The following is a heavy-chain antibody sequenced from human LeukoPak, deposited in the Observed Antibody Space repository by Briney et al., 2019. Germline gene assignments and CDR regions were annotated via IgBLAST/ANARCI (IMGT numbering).Heavy chain of an antibody. CDR3: ARDAVTGEAYFDY. CDR2: IYYSGST. J-gene: IGHJ4*02. V-gene: IGHV4-61*08. CDR1: GGSISSGGYY. D-gene: IGHD7-27*01. Sequence: SQTLSLTCTVSGGSISSGGYYWSWIRQPPGKGLEWIGYIYYSGSTNYNPSLKSRVTISVDTSKNQFSLKLSSVTAADTAVYYCARDAVTGEAYFDYWGQGTLVTVSS.